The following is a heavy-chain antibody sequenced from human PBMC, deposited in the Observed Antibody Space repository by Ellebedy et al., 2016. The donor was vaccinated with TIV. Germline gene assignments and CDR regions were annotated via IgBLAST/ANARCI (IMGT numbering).Heavy chain of an antibody. Sequence: GESLKISXAASGFTFSSYAMSWVRQAPGKGLEWVAHINADGSEKDYLDSVKGRFSISRDNAKNSVYLQMNSLRVEDTAIYYCGRGHYGLDVWGQGATVTVSS. V-gene: IGHV3-7*01. CDR1: GFTFSSYA. CDR3: GRGHYGLDV. CDR2: INADGSEK. J-gene: IGHJ6*02.